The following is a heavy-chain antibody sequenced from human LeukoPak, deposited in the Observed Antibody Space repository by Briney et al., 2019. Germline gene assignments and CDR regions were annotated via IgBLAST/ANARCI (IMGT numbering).Heavy chain of an antibody. D-gene: IGHD3-22*01. Sequence: GGSLRLSCAASGFTFSSYWMHWVRQAPGKGLVWDSRINSDGSSTSYADSVKGRFTISRDNAKNTLYLQMNSLRAEDTAVYYCARDSWYDSSGYYSSPLDYWGQGTLVTVSS. V-gene: IGHV3-74*01. CDR3: ARDSWYDSSGYYSSPLDY. J-gene: IGHJ4*02. CDR1: GFTFSSYW. CDR2: INSDGSST.